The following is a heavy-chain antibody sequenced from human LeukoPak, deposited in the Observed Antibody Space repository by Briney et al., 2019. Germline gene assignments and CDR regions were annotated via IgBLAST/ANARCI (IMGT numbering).Heavy chain of an antibody. CDR3: AKDYGTYCSGGSCYSGYYYMDV. CDR1: GFTFSSYA. Sequence: PGGSLRLSCAASGFTFSSYAMHWVRQAPGKGLEWVAVISYDGSNKYYADSVKGRFTISRDNSKNTLYLQMNSLRAEDTAVYYCAKDYGTYCSGGSCYSGYYYMDVWGKGTTVTISS. CDR2: ISYDGSNK. D-gene: IGHD2-15*01. J-gene: IGHJ6*03. V-gene: IGHV3-30*04.